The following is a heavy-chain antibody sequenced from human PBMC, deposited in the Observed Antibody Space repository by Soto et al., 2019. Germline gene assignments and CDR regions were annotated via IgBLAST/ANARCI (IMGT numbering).Heavy chain of an antibody. CDR2: INAYNGNT. D-gene: IGHD3-16*01. CDR3: AMVDVYVTPSPQDV. CDR1: GYSFTRYG. Sequence: QVQLVQSGAEVKNPGASVKVSCKASGYSFTRYGIGWARQAPGQGLEWMGWINAYNGNTNYAQNLQGRLTLTTDTSTTTAYMELRSLRSNTTAIYYCAMVDVYVTPSPQDVWGQGTTFTVSS. V-gene: IGHV1-18*01. J-gene: IGHJ6*02.